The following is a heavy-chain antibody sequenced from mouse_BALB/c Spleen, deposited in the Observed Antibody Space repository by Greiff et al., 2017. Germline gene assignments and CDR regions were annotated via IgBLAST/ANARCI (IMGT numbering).Heavy chain of an antibody. CDR3: ARYKATATWYFDV. CDR2: ISYSGST. CDR1: GDSITSGY. J-gene: IGHJ1*01. Sequence: DVQLQESGPSLVKPSQTLSLTCSVTGDSITSGYWNWIRKFPGNKLEYMGYISYSGSTYYNPSLKSRISITRDTSKNQYYLQLNSVTTEDTATYYCARYKATATWYFDVWGAGTTVTVSS. V-gene: IGHV3-8*02. D-gene: IGHD1-2*01.